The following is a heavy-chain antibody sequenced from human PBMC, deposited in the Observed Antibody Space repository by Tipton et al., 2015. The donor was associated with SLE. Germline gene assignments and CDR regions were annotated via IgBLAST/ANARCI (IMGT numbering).Heavy chain of an antibody. CDR2: IFHSGYT. D-gene: IGHD3-3*01. CDR3: ARSYYDSWSGYSYDGFDI. Sequence: TLSLTCTVSGDSINNNGYYWGWFRQPPGKALEWIGSIFHSGYTYYNPSLKSRVTLPLDTSKSQFSLKLSSMTAADTAVYYCARSYYDSWSGYSYDGFDIWAQGTMVAVSS. J-gene: IGHJ3*02. V-gene: IGHV4-39*01. CDR1: GDSINNNGYY.